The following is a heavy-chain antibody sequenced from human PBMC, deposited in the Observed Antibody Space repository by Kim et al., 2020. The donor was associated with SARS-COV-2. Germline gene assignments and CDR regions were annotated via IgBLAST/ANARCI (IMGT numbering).Heavy chain of an antibody. V-gene: IGHV4-59*01. CDR2: IYYSGST. Sequence: SETLSLTCTVSGGSISSYYWSWIRQPPGKGLEWIGYIYYSGSTNYNPSLKSRVTISVDTSKNQFSLKLSSVTAADTAVYYCARGSVSGSYNYYYYYYMDVWGKGTTVTVSS. CDR1: GGSISSYY. D-gene: IGHD1-26*01. J-gene: IGHJ6*03. CDR3: ARGSVSGSYNYYYYYYMDV.